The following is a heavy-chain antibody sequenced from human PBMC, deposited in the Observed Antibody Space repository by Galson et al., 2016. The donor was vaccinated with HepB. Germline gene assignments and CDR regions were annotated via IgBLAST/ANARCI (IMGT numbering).Heavy chain of an antibody. Sequence: SLRLSCAASGFTFRNHAMTWVRQAPGKGLEWVSTISHSGNYKHYADSVKGRVTTSRDSSKNTVYLQMNSLRVEDTAIYYCAKEYEAYYYDTSGLQWGQGTLVAVSS. CDR2: ISHSGNYK. D-gene: IGHD3-22*01. J-gene: IGHJ4*02. CDR1: GFTFRNHA. CDR3: AKEYEAYYYDTSGLQ. V-gene: IGHV3-23*01.